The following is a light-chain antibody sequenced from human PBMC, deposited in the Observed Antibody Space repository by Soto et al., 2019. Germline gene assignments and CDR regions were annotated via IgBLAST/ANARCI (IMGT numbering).Light chain of an antibody. CDR3: VAWDDSLSGYV. CDR2: RNN. Sequence: QSVLTQPPSASGTPGQRVTISCSGGSSNIGTNYVYWYQHLAGAAPKLLIYRNNQRPSGVPERFSGSRSGTSASLAISGLRSEDESDYYCVAWDDSLSGYVFGTGTKVTVL. V-gene: IGLV1-47*01. CDR1: SSNIGTNY. J-gene: IGLJ1*01.